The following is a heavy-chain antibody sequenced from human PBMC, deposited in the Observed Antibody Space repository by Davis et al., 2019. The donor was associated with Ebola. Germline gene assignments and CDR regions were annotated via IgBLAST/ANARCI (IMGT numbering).Heavy chain of an antibody. CDR2: LYYSGNT. CDR1: GGSISNYY. J-gene: IGHJ5*02. D-gene: IGHD7-27*01. Sequence: SETLSLTCTVSGGSISNYYWSWLPQPPGKGLEWIGYLYYSGNTNSNPSLKNRVTISVETSKNQFSLKLSSVTAADTAVYYCARRTGGFSNWFDPWGQGTLVTVSS. V-gene: IGHV4-59*08. CDR3: ARRTGGFSNWFDP.